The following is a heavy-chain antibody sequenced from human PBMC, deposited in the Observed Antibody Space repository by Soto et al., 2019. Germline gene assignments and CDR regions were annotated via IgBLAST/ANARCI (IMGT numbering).Heavy chain of an antibody. Sequence: SDTLSLTCTDPGGSISSYYWSWSRQPPGKGLEWIGYIYYSGSTNYNPSLKSRVTISVDTSKNQFSLKLSSVTAADTAVYYCAAAYYGSGSYYRYHFDYWGQGTLVTVSS. CDR3: AAAYYGSGSYYRYHFDY. J-gene: IGHJ4*02. CDR1: GGSISSYY. V-gene: IGHV4-59*07. D-gene: IGHD3-10*01. CDR2: IYYSGST.